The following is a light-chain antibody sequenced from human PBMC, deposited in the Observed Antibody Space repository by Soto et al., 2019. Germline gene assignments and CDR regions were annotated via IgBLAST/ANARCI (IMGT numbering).Light chain of an antibody. Sequence: EIVLTQSPATLSLSPGERATLSCRASQSVSSYLALYQQKPGQAPRLLIYDASNRATGIPSRFSGSGSGTDFTLTISSLDPEDFAVYYCQQRSNWPPTFGGGTKVEIK. CDR3: QQRSNWPPT. V-gene: IGKV3-11*01. CDR1: QSVSSY. J-gene: IGKJ4*01. CDR2: DAS.